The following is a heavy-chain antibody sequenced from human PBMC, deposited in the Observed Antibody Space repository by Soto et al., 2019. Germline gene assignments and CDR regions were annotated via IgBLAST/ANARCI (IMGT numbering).Heavy chain of an antibody. J-gene: IGHJ4*02. Sequence: VHLLESGGALVQPGGSLRLSCVASRFTFRSFHMSWVRQAPGRGLEWVSGISDSGARTDYADSVKGRFTISRDNSKSTLYLQMNALRSEDTAVYFCAKRELDDNWGQGTLVTVSS. V-gene: IGHV3-23*01. CDR2: ISDSGART. CDR3: AKRELDDN. CDR1: RFTFRSFH. D-gene: IGHD1-7*01.